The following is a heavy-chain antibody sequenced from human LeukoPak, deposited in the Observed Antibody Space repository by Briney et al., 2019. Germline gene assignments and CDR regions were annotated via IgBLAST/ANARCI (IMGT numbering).Heavy chain of an antibody. J-gene: IGHJ3*02. D-gene: IGHD1-26*01. Sequence: GGSLRLSCAASGFTFDDYGMSWVRQAPGKGLEWVSAISGSGGSTYYADSVKGRFTISRDNAKNSLYLQMNSLRAEDTALYYCARDYSGSFELPGAFDIWGQGTMVTVSS. V-gene: IGHV3-20*04. CDR2: ISGSGGST. CDR1: GFTFDDYG. CDR3: ARDYSGSFELPGAFDI.